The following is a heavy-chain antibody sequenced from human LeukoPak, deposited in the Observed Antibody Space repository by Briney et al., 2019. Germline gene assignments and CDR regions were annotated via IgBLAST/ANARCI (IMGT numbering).Heavy chain of an antibody. V-gene: IGHV1-46*03. J-gene: IGHJ4*02. Sequence: ASVKVSCKASGYTFTSYYMHWVRQAPGQGLEWMGIINPSGGSTSYAQKFQGRVTMTRDTSTSTVYMELSSLRSEDTAVYYCARDGGRNGGIKRFNYWGQGTLVTVSS. CDR2: INPSGGST. D-gene: IGHD4-23*01. CDR3: ARDGGRNGGIKRFNY. CDR1: GYTFTSYY.